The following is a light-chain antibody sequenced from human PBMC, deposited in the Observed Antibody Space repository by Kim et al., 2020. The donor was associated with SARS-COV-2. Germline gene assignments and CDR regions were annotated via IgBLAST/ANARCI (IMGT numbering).Light chain of an antibody. CDR2: GKN. CDR1: SLRSYY. J-gene: IGLJ2*01. V-gene: IGLV3-19*01. Sequence: VALDQTVRITCQGDSLRSYYATWYQQKPGQAPILVSYGKNNRPSGMPDRFSGSSSGNTASLTITGTQAGDEADYYCNSRDSNDNVVFGGGTKLTVL. CDR3: NSRDSNDNVV.